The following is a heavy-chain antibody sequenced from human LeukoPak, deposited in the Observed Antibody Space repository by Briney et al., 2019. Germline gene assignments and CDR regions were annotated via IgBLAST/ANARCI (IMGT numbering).Heavy chain of an antibody. D-gene: IGHD2-21*02. Sequence: SETLSLTCTVSGGSISSSSYYWGWIRQPPGKGLEWIGSIYYSGSTYYNPSLKSRVTISVDTSKNQFSLKLTSVTAADTAVYYCTRGPGVRFKMFVTQQFDYWGQGALVTVSS. CDR2: IYYSGST. CDR1: GGSISSSSYY. CDR3: TRGPGVRFKMFVTQQFDY. V-gene: IGHV4-39*07. J-gene: IGHJ4*02.